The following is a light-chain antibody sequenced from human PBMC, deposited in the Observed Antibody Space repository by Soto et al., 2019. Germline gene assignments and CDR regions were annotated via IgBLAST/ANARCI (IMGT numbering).Light chain of an antibody. CDR3: EALDDSLSGVL. CDR2: SND. V-gene: IGLV1-44*01. CDR1: NSNIGTNT. Sequence: QSVLTQPPSASGTPGQRVAISCSGGNSNIGTNTVNWYQQLPGTAPKLLIYSNDQRPSGVPDRFSGSKSGTSASLAISGLQSEDEAEYYCEALDDSLSGVLFGVWTQLTVL. J-gene: IGLJ2*01.